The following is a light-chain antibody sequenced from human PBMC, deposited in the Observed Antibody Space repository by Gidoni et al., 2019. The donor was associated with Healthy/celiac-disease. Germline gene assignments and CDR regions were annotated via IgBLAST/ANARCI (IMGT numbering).Light chain of an antibody. CDR3: QQYDNLPA. V-gene: IGKV1-33*01. Sequence: DIQMTKSPSSLSASVGDRVTITCQASQDISNYLNWYQQKPGKAPKLLIYDASNLETGVPSRFSGSGSGTDFTLTISSLQPEDIATYYCQQYDNLPAFGQGTKVEIK. J-gene: IGKJ1*01. CDR1: QDISNY. CDR2: DAS.